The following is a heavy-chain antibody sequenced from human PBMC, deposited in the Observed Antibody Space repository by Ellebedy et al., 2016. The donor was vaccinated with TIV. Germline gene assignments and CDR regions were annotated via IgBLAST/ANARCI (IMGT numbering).Heavy chain of an antibody. CDR2: ISGSGDNT. V-gene: IGHV3-23*01. CDR3: AKETLRVSPFDY. J-gene: IGHJ4*02. Sequence: GESLKISCAGSGFTASSYDAMGWVRQAPGKGLEWVSVISGSGDNTYYADSVKGRFTISRDISKKMLYLQMNSLRAEDTAVYYCAKETLRVSPFDYWGQGTLVTVSS. CDR1: GFTASSYDA.